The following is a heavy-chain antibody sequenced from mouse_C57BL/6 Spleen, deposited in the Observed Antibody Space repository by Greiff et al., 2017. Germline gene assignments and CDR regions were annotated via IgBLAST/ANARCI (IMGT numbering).Heavy chain of an antibody. CDR1: GYSITSGYD. CDR3: ARSIYYDYDWYFDV. J-gene: IGHJ1*03. V-gene: IGHV3-1*01. D-gene: IGHD2-4*01. CDR2: ISYSGST. Sequence: EVQLVESGPGMVKPSQSLSLTCTVTGYSITSGYDWHWIRHFPGNKLEWMGYISYSGSTNYNPSLKSRISITHDTSKNHFFLKLNSVTTEDTATYYCARSIYYDYDWYFDVWGTGTTVTVSS.